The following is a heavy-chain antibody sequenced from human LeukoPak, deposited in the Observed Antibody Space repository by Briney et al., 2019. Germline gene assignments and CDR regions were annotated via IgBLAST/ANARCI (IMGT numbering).Heavy chain of an antibody. J-gene: IGHJ4*02. V-gene: IGHV3-43*02. CDR3: IKDFSGSYEN. D-gene: IGHD3-10*01. CDR2: ISRDGGTT. Sequence: PGGSLRLSCATSGFTFDDYAFHWVRQVPGKGLEWVSLISRDGGTTSYGDSVKGRFTISRDNSKNSLYMEMNSLKTEDSALYYCIKDFSGSYENWGQGTPVTVSS. CDR1: GFTFDDYA.